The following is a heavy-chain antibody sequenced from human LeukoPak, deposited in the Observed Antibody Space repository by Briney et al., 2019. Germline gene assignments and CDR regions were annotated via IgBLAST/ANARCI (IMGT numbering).Heavy chain of an antibody. CDR1: GYTFTSYG. V-gene: IGHV1-18*03. D-gene: IGHD3-3*01. Sequence: ASVKVSCKASGYTFTSYGISWVRQAPGQGLEWMGWISAYNGNTNYAQKLQGRVTMTTDTSTSTAYMELRSLRSDDMAVYYCARNYRAIFGVVINNWFDPWGQGTLVTVSS. J-gene: IGHJ5*02. CDR3: ARNYRAIFGVVINNWFDP. CDR2: ISAYNGNT.